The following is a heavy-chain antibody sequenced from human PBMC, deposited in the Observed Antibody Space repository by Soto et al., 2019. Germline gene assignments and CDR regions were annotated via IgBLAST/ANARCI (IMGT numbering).Heavy chain of an antibody. CDR3: ARADQMYGYYYYYGMDV. J-gene: IGHJ6*02. CDR2: ISAYNGNT. V-gene: IGHV1-18*01. CDR1: GYTFTSYG. D-gene: IGHD2-8*01. Sequence: ASVKVSCKASGYTFTSYGISWVRQAPGQGLEWMGWISAYNGNTNYAQKLQGRVTMTTGTSTSTAYMELRSLRSDDAAVYYCARADQMYGYYYYYGMDVWGQGTTVTVSS.